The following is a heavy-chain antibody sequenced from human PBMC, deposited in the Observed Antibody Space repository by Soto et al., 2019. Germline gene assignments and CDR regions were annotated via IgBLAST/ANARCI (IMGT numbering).Heavy chain of an antibody. CDR1: GGSISSYY. CDR3: ARSDGRY. Sequence: QVQLQESGPGLVKPSETLSLTCTVSGGSISSYYWSWIRQPPGKGLEWIGYIYYSGSTNYNPSLKSRVTISVDTSKNRFSLKLSSVTAADTGVYYCARSDGRYWGQGTLVTVSS. CDR2: IYYSGST. J-gene: IGHJ4*02. V-gene: IGHV4-59*01.